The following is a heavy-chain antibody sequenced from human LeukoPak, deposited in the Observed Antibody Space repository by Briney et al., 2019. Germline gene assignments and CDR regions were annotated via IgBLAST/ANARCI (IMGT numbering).Heavy chain of an antibody. D-gene: IGHD3-22*01. CDR1: GFTLSSYA. Sequence: GGSLRLSCAASGFTLSSYAMSWVRQAPGKGLEWVSAISDSGNTYHADSVKGRFTISRDNSKNTLYLQMNSLRAEDTAVYYCAKMGAMIVVVSHYMDVWGKGTTVTVSS. V-gene: IGHV3-23*01. J-gene: IGHJ6*03. CDR3: AKMGAMIVVVSHYMDV. CDR2: ISDSGNT.